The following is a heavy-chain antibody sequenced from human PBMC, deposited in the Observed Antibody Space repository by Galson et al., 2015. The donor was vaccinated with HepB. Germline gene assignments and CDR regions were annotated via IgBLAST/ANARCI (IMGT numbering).Heavy chain of an antibody. CDR2: IDPSDSYT. V-gene: IGHV5-10-1*01. CDR1: GYSFTNHW. CDR3: ARSRVGGYGLDV. Sequence: QSGAEVKKPGESLRISCEGSGYSFTNHWINWVRQMPGRGLEWMGRIDPSDSYTIYSPSFQGHVTISAVKSDSTANLQWSSLKASDTAMYYCARSRVGGYGLDVWGQGTTVTVSS. J-gene: IGHJ6*02. D-gene: IGHD1-26*01.